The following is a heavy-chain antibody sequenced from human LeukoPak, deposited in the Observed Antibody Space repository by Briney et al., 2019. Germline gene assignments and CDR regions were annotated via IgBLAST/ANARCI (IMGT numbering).Heavy chain of an antibody. CDR2: INPNSGGT. CDR1: GYTFTGYY. D-gene: IGHD6-13*01. CDR3: ARDSGMAAAGHYYYYYGMDV. J-gene: IGHJ6*02. V-gene: IGHV1-2*04. Sequence: ASVKVSCKASGYTFTGYYMHWVRQAPGQGLEWMGWINPNSGGTNYAQKFQGWVTMTRDTSISTAYMELSRLRSDDTAVYYCARDSGMAAAGHYYYYYGMDVWGQGTTVTVSS.